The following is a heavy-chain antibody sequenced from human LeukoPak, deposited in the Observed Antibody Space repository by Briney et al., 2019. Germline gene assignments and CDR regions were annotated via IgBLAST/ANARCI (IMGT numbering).Heavy chain of an antibody. CDR3: ARDPCHGALDY. J-gene: IGHJ4*02. Sequence: PGGSLRLSCVASGFTFSSSWMSWVRRAPGKGLEWVAIIKQDGTEEYYVDSVRGRFSISKDNAKNSLYLQMNSLRAEDTAVYYCARDPCHGALDYWGQGALVTVSS. CDR1: GFTFSSSW. V-gene: IGHV3-7*03. D-gene: IGHD2-2*01. CDR2: IKQDGTEE.